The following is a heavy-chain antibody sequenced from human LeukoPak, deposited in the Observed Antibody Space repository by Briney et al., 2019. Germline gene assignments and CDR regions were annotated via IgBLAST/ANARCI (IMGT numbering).Heavy chain of an antibody. J-gene: IGHJ4*02. CDR2: ISLSSSAI. V-gene: IGHV3-48*01. D-gene: IGHD5-12*01. CDR3: ARASGGGYTFDY. Sequence: PGGSLRLSCAASGFTFSSYSMTWVRQAPGKGLEWVSYISLSSSAIYYADSVKGRFTISRDNAKNSLYLQMNSLRAEDTAVYYCARASGGGYTFDYWGQGTLVTVSS. CDR1: GFTFSSYS.